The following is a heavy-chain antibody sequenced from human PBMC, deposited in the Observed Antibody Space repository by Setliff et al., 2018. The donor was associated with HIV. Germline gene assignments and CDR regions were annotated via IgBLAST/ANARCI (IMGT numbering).Heavy chain of an antibody. CDR3: ARDGINSDSSSWYSVNWFDP. D-gene: IGHD6-13*01. J-gene: IGHJ5*02. V-gene: IGHV1-2*02. CDR2: INPNSGGT. CDR1: GYTFTGYY. Sequence: WASVKVSCKASGYTFTGYYMHWVRQAPGQGLEWMGWINPNSGGTNYAQKFQGRVTMTRDTSISTAYMELSRLRSDDTAVYYFARDGINSDSSSWYSVNWFDPWGQGTLVTVSS.